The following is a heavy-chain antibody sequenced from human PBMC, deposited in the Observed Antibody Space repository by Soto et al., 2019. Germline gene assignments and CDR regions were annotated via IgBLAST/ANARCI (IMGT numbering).Heavy chain of an antibody. CDR3: ARAQGGSWYASFDY. V-gene: IGHV3-33*01. CDR1: GFTFGSYG. J-gene: IGHJ4*02. D-gene: IGHD6-13*01. Sequence: GGSLRLSCAASGFTFGSYGMHWVRQAPGKGLEWVAVIWYDGSNKYYADSVKGRFTISRDNSKNTLYLQMNSLRAEDTAVYYCARAQGGSWYASFDYWGQGTLVTVSS. CDR2: IWYDGSNK.